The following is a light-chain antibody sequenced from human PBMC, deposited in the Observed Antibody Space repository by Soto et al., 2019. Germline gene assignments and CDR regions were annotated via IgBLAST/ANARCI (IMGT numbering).Light chain of an antibody. J-gene: IGKJ1*01. CDR3: QQYNNWPRA. V-gene: IGKV3-15*01. CDR1: QSVSSSN. Sequence: EIVLTQSPGTLSLSPGERATLSCRASQSVSSSNLAWYQQKPGQAPRLLIYRASTRATGVPARFSGSGSGTEFTLTISSLQSEDFAVYYCQQYNNWPRAFGQGTKVDIK. CDR2: RAS.